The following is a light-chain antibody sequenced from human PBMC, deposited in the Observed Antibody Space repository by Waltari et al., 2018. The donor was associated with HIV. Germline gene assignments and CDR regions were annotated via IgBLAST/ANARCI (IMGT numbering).Light chain of an antibody. CDR1: QSVTSGY. Sequence: IVLTQSPDTLSLSPGERATLPCTASQSVTSGYLAWYQQKPGRTPRLVISGASSRATGIPDRFSGSGSGTHFTLTINGVEPEDFAVYFCQQYATSPELTFGGGTQLDIK. J-gene: IGKJ4*01. CDR2: GAS. V-gene: IGKV3-20*01. CDR3: QQYATSPELT.